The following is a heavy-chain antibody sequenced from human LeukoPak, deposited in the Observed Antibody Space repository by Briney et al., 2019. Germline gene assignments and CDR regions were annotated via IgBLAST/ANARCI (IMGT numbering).Heavy chain of an antibody. D-gene: IGHD6-6*01. CDR2: ISPSGGST. CDR1: GYTFTSNY. Sequence: ASVKVSCKAFGYTFTSNYMHWVRQAPGQGPEWMGVISPSGGSTTYAQKFQGRVTLTRDMSTSTDYLELSSLRSEDTAVYYCARSPDSEYRVYYFDYWGQGTLVTVSS. CDR3: ARSPDSEYRVYYFDY. J-gene: IGHJ4*02. V-gene: IGHV1-46*01.